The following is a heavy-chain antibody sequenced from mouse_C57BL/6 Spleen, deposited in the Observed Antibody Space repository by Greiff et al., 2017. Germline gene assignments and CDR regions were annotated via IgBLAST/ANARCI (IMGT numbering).Heavy chain of an antibody. V-gene: IGHV1-26*01. J-gene: IGHJ4*01. CDR2: INPNNGGT. Sequence: EVQLQQSGPELVKPGASVKISCKASGYTFTDYYMNWVKQSHGKGLEWIGDINPNNGGTSYNQKFKGKATLTVDKSSSTAYMELRSLTSEDSAVYYCASWLLRFSYAMDYWGQGTSVTVSS. CDR1: GYTFTDYY. CDR3: ASWLLRFSYAMDY. D-gene: IGHD1-1*01.